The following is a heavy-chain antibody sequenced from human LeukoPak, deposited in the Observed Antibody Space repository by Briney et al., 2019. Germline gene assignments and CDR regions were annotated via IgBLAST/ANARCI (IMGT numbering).Heavy chain of an antibody. CDR3: ARGGSGWYSDY. CDR1: GYTFTNYG. J-gene: IGHJ4*02. CDR2: INAYNGNT. V-gene: IGHV1-18*01. D-gene: IGHD6-19*01. Sequence: ASVKVSCKASGYTFTNYGVSWVRQAPGQGLEWMGWINAYNGNTDYAQKLQGRVTMTTDTSTSTTYMELRSLRSDDTAVYYCARGGSGWYSDYWGQGTLVTVSS.